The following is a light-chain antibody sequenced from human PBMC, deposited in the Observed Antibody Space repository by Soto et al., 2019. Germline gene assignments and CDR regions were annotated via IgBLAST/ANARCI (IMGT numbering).Light chain of an antibody. V-gene: IGKV3-20*01. CDR1: QSRSSNF. CDR3: QQYGSSPRT. Sequence: EIVLTQSPDTLSLSPGEGATLSCRASQSRSSNFLAWYQQRPGQAPRLLIYAASSRATGIPDRFSGSGSGTDFSLTIRRLEPEDFAVYYCQQYGSSPRTFGGGTKVEIK. CDR2: AAS. J-gene: IGKJ4*01.